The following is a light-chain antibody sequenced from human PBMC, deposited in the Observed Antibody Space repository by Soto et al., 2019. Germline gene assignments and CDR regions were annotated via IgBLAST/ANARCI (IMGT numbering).Light chain of an antibody. CDR1: SGHRSYI. J-gene: IGLJ3*02. Sequence: QAVVTQSSSASASLGSSVKLTCTLSSGHRSYIIAWHQQQPGKAPRYLMKLEGSGTYSKGSGVPDRFSGSSSGADRYLTISNLQSEDEADYYCETWDSSTRVFGGGTKLTDL. CDR2: LEGSGTY. V-gene: IGLV4-60*03. CDR3: ETWDSSTRV.